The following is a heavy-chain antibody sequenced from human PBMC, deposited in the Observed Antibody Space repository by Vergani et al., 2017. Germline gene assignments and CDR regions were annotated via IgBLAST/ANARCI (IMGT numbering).Heavy chain of an antibody. CDR3: AGGYSGYDFRVFYGMDV. CDR1: GGTFSSYT. Sequence: QVQLVQSGAEVKKPGSSVKVSCKASGGTFSSYTISWVRQAPGQGLEWMGRIIPILGIANYAQKFQGRVTITAYKSTSTAYMELSSLRSEDTALYYCAGGYSGYDFRVFYGMDVWGQGTTVTVSS. J-gene: IGHJ6*02. D-gene: IGHD5-12*01. CDR2: IIPILGIA. V-gene: IGHV1-69*02.